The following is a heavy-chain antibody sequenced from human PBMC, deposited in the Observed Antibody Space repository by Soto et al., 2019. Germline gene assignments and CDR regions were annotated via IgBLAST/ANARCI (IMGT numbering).Heavy chain of an antibody. CDR3: ARHNSQWPNWFDP. V-gene: IGHV1-18*01. D-gene: IGHD1-1*01. CDR1: GYTFTSYG. J-gene: IGHJ5*02. Sequence: QVQQVQSGAEVKRPGASAKVSCKASGYTFTSYGFSCVRQAPGQGLEWMGWLSAYDGITNYAQKFQGRVTMTTDTSTSTAYMELKSLRSDDTAVYYCARHNSQWPNWFDPWGQGTLVTVSS. CDR2: LSAYDGIT.